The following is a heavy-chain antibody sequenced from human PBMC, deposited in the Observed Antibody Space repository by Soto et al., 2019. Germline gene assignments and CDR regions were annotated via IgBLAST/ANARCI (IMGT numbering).Heavy chain of an antibody. D-gene: IGHD1-26*01. Sequence: WGSLRLSCAASGFAVTSSFMTWVRQAPGEGLEWVSVIYSGGSTFYADFVKGRFTISRDNSKNTLDLQMNSLRAEDTAIYYCARVQYSGGYSHAFDIWGQGTMVTVSS. CDR2: IYSGGST. V-gene: IGHV3-53*01. CDR1: GFAVTSSF. J-gene: IGHJ3*02. CDR3: ARVQYSGGYSHAFDI.